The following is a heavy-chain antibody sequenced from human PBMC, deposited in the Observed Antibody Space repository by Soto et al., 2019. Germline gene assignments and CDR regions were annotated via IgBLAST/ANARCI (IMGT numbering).Heavy chain of an antibody. Sequence: EGSLRLSCAASGFTFSSYGMHWVRQAPGNGLEWVAVISYDGSNKYYADPVKGRFTISRDNSKNTLYLQMNSLRAEDTAVYYCAKAAGYSYGFRRKYYYGMDVWGQGTTVTAP. CDR1: GFTFSSYG. J-gene: IGHJ6*02. CDR3: AKAAGYSYGFRRKYYYGMDV. CDR2: ISYDGSNK. V-gene: IGHV3-30*18. D-gene: IGHD5-18*01.